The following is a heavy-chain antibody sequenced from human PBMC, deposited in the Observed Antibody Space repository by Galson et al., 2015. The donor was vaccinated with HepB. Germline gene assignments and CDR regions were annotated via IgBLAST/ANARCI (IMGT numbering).Heavy chain of an antibody. Sequence: CAISGDSVSSHSAAWNWIRQSPSRGLEWQGRTYYRSKWYNDYAVSVKSRITINPDTSKNQFSLQLNSVTPEDTAVYYCARVIRSLQWLVPDAFDIWGQGTMVTVSS. CDR2: TYYRSKWYN. D-gene: IGHD6-19*01. J-gene: IGHJ3*02. CDR1: GDSVSSHSAA. CDR3: ARVIRSLQWLVPDAFDI. V-gene: IGHV6-1*01.